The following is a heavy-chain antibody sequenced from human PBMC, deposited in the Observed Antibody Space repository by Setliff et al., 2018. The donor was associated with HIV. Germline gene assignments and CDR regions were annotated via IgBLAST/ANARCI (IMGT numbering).Heavy chain of an antibody. D-gene: IGHD3-22*01. Sequence: GGSLRLSCAASGFAFSSYEMNWVRQAPGKGLEWLSYISSSGSTIYYADSVKGRFTVSRDNAKNSLYLQMSSLRVEDTAVYYCARSVPDSAYRPTDYWGLGTQVTVSS. CDR3: ARSVPDSAYRPTDY. CDR2: ISSSGSTI. CDR1: GFAFSSYE. V-gene: IGHV3-48*03. J-gene: IGHJ4*02.